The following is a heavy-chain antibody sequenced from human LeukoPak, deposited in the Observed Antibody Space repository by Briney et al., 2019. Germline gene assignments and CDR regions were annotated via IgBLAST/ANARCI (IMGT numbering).Heavy chain of an antibody. Sequence: PSETLSLTCAVSGGSISSSNWWSWVRQAPGKGPEWVSAINDGGVYTYYEDSVKGRFTISRDNSQNTLFLQMNSLRVEDTAVYYCTSAGTVSTMTKLRDYWGQGTLVTVSS. CDR1: GGSISSSN. D-gene: IGHD4-17*01. CDR3: TSAGTVSTMTKLRDY. J-gene: IGHJ4*02. V-gene: IGHV3-23*01. CDR2: INDGGVYT.